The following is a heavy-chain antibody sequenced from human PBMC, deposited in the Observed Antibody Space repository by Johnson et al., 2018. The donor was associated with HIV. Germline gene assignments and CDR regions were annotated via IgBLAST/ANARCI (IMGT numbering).Heavy chain of an antibody. V-gene: IGHV3-66*03. CDR3: ARELGEDDYYDSGGDAFDM. Sequence: VQLVESGGGLIQPGGSLRLSCAASGFTVSSNYMSWVRQAPGKGLEWVSVIYSGGSTYYADSVKGRFSISRDTSTNTLYLQVNSLRAEDTAVYYCARELGEDDYYDSGGDAFDMWGRGTMVTVSS. CDR2: IYSGGST. CDR1: GFTVSSNY. D-gene: IGHD3-22*01. J-gene: IGHJ3*02.